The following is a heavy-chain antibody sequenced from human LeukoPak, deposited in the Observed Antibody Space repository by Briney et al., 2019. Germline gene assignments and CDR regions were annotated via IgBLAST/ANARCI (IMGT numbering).Heavy chain of an antibody. CDR1: GGSISGYY. CDR3: ARRSRNYYDSSGYYYLYYFDY. J-gene: IGHJ4*02. CDR2: IYYSGST. D-gene: IGHD3-22*01. Sequence: SETLSLTCTVSGGSISGYYWSWIRQPPGKGLEWIAYIYYSGSTKYNPSLKSRVTISVDTSKNQFSLKLSSVTAADTAVYYCARRSRNYYDSSGYYYLYYFDYWGQGTLVTVSS. V-gene: IGHV4-59*12.